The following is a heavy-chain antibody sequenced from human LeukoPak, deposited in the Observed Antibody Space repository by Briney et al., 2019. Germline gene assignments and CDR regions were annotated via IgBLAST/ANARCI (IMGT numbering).Heavy chain of an antibody. Sequence: PGGSLRLSCAASGFTVSSNYMSWVRQAPGKGLEWVSVISSGGTTYYADSVKGRFTISRDNAKNPLYLQMNSLRAEDTAVYYCAREYSSSWSNAFDIWGQGTMVTVSS. D-gene: IGHD6-13*01. CDR3: AREYSSSWSNAFDI. CDR2: ISSGGTT. CDR1: GFTVSSNY. V-gene: IGHV3-66*01. J-gene: IGHJ3*02.